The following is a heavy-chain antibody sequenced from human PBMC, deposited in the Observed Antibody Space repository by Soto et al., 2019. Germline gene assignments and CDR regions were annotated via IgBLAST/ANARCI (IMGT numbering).Heavy chain of an antibody. CDR3: ATEETGPFGGAQVF. J-gene: IGHJ4*02. Sequence: SETLSLTCTVSGGSISSSSSYWGWIRQPPGKGLEWIGSGYYSGSSFYNPSLKSRLTISVDTSKNQFSLKLSSVTAADTAVYYCATEETGPFGGAQVFWGQGALVTVSS. D-gene: IGHD3-16*01. CDR1: GGSISSSSSY. V-gene: IGHV4-39*01. CDR2: GYYSGSS.